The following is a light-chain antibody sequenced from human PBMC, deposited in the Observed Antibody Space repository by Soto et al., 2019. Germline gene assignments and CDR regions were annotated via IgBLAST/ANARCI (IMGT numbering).Light chain of an antibody. V-gene: IGKV1-17*01. CDR2: AAS. CDR3: LQYNSFSRT. Sequence: IQVTQSPSSLSASVGDSVTITCRTSQGIRSALGWYQQKPGKVPKLLIYAASTLRSGVPSRFSGSGSGRDFTLTISSLQPDDFATYYCLQYNSFSRTFGQGTKVDI. CDR1: QGIRSA. J-gene: IGKJ1*01.